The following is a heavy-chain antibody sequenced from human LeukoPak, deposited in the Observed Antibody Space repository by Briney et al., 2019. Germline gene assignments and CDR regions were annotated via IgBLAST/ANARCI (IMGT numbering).Heavy chain of an antibody. CDR1: GFTFSSYG. J-gene: IGHJ6*02. D-gene: IGHD3-10*01. CDR3: AKAAFFGEHTYYGMDV. V-gene: IGHV3-30*18. CDR2: ISYDGSNK. Sequence: GGSLRLSCAASGFTFSSYGMHWVRQAPGKGLEWVAVISYDGSNKYYADSVKGRFTISRDNSKNTLYLQMNSLRAEDTAVYYCAKAAFFGEHTYYGMDVWGQGTTVTVSS.